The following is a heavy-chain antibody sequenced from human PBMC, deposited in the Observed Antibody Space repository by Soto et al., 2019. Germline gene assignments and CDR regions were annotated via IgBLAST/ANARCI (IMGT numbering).Heavy chain of an antibody. CDR1: GFTFRNHG. V-gene: IGHV3-33*01. D-gene: IGHD6-13*01. J-gene: IGHJ4*02. CDR3: ARDIAARRLDY. CDR2: IWYDGSNK. Sequence: QVQLVESGGGVVQPGMSLRLSCAASGFTFRNHGMHWVRQAPGKGLEWVAVIWYDGSNKYYADSVKGRFTISRDNSKNTLYLQMNSLRAEDMAVYYCARDIAARRLDYWGQGTLVTVSS.